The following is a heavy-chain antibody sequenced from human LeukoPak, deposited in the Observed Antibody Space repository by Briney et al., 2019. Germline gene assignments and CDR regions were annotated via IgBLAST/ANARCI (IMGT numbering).Heavy chain of an antibody. V-gene: IGHV4-59*01. Sequence: SETLSLTCTVSGGSISSYYWSWIRQPPGKGLEWIGYFQYSGSTNYNPSLKSRITISVDTTKNQFSLKLSSVTAADTAVYYCARTAARYYMDVWGKGTTVTVSS. D-gene: IGHD6-6*01. CDR1: GGSISSYY. CDR3: ARTAARYYMDV. CDR2: FQYSGST. J-gene: IGHJ6*03.